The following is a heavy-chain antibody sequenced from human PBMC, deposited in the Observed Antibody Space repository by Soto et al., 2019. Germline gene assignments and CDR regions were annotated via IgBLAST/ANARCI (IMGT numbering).Heavy chain of an antibody. V-gene: IGHV3-23*01. CDR2: ISGSGGST. D-gene: IGHD3-3*01. J-gene: IGHJ5*01. CDR3: TLRFLVWSSPTPPWYVS. Sequence: PGGSLRLSCAASGFTFSSYAMSWVRQAPGKGLEWVSAISGSGGSTDDADSVKGRFTISRDNSKNTLYLQMNSLRAEDTAVYYCTLRFLVWSSPTPPWYVSWGQGTLVTGSS. CDR1: GFTFSSYA.